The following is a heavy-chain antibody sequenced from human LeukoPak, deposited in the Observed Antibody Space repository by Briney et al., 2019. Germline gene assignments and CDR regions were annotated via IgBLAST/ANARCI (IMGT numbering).Heavy chain of an antibody. D-gene: IGHD2-8*01. CDR3: ATQYDVSRAVYRKDY. CDR1: GGFISSSSSF. V-gene: IGHV4-39*07. Sequence: SETLSLTSTVSGGFISSSSSFWGWIRQPLGKGLEWIGYSHYSGSTYYNPSLKSRVIISVDTSKNQFSLRLSSVTAADTAVYYCATQYDVSRAVYRKDYWGQGTLVTISS. J-gene: IGHJ4*02. CDR2: SHYSGST.